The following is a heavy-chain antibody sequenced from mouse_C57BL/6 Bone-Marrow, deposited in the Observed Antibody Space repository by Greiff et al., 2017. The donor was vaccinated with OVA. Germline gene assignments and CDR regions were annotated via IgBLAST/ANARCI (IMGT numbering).Heavy chain of an antibody. CDR1: GFTFSDYG. CDR3: ARTYYSYWYFDV. Sequence: EVQLQESGGGLVKPGGSLKLSCAASGFTFSDYGMHWVRQAPEKGLEWVAYISSGSITIYYADTVKGRFPISRENAKNTLFLHMTSLRSEDTAMYYCARTYYSYWYFDVWGTGTTVTVSS. V-gene: IGHV5-17*01. J-gene: IGHJ1*03. D-gene: IGHD1-1*01. CDR2: ISSGSITI.